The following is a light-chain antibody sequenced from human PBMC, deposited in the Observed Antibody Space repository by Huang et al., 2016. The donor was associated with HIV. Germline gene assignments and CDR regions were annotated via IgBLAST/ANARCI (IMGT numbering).Light chain of an antibody. V-gene: IGKV3-11*01. J-gene: IGKJ1*01. CDR1: QSIGSY. CDR3: QQRNNWPPWT. CDR2: DAS. Sequence: EIVLTQSPATLSLSPGEGATLSCRASQSIGSYLAWYQQRPGQAPRLLIYDASVRGTGIPARFSGRGSGTDFTLTISSLEPEDFAVYYCQQRNNWPPWTFGQGTKVELK.